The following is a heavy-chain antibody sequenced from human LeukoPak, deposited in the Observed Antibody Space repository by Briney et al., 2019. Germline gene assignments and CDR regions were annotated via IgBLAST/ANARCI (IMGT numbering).Heavy chain of an antibody. Sequence: GGSLRLSCAASGFTFSSYAMHWVRQAPGKGLEWVAVISYDGSNKYYADSVKGRFTISRDNSKNTLYLQMNSLRAEDTAVYYCARDGQKNYYYYYMDVWGKGTTVTVSS. CDR3: ARDGQKNYYYYYMDV. V-gene: IGHV3-30-3*01. J-gene: IGHJ6*03. CDR1: GFTFSSYA. D-gene: IGHD3/OR15-3a*01. CDR2: ISYDGSNK.